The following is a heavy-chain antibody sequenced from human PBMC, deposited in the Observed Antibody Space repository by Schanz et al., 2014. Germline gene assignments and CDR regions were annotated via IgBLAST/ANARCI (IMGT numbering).Heavy chain of an antibody. V-gene: IGHV3-9*01. J-gene: IGHJ3*02. CDR1: GFMFEDYD. Sequence: EEQLVESGGGLVQPGRSLRLSCAASGFMFEDYDMHWVRQAPGKGLEWVSRTSHDGSFTTFADSVKGRFTISRDNAKNALYLEMTSLRGEDTAVYYCARENLNWEAFDIWGQGTVVTVSS. D-gene: IGHD7-27*01. CDR3: ARENLNWEAFDI. CDR2: TSHDGSFT.